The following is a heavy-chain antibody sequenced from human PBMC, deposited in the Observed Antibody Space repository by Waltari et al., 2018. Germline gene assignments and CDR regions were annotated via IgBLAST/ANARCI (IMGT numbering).Heavy chain of an antibody. Sequence: EVQLVESGGGLVQPGGSLRLSCAASGFTFSSYAMSWVRQAPGKGLEWVSAISGSGGSRYYADSVKCRFTISRDNSKNTLYLQMNSLRAEDTAVYYCAKDTPEHCSSTSCYDYWGQGTLVTVSS. J-gene: IGHJ4*02. V-gene: IGHV3-23*04. D-gene: IGHD2-2*01. CDR2: ISGSGGSR. CDR1: GFTFSSYA. CDR3: AKDTPEHCSSTSCYDY.